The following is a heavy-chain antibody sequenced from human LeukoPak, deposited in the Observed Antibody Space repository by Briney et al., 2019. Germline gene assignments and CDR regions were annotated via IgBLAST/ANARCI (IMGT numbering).Heavy chain of an antibody. CDR3: ARRRGEGFGEGGYYYYYYMDV. CDR2: ISSSSSYI. J-gene: IGHJ6*03. Sequence: PGGSLRLSCAASGFTFSSYEMNWVRQAPGKGLEWVSSISSSSSYIYYADSVKGRFTISRDNAKNSLYLQMNSLRAEDTAVYYCARRRGEGFGEGGYYYYYYMDVWGKGTTVTISS. CDR1: GFTFSSYE. D-gene: IGHD3-10*01. V-gene: IGHV3-21*01.